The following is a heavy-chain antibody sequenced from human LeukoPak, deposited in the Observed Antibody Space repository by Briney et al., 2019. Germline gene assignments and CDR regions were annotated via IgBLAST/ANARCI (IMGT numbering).Heavy chain of an antibody. CDR2: IYSGGST. D-gene: IGHD3-22*01. J-gene: IGHJ3*02. CDR3: ARDGFSSGYPYDAFDI. V-gene: IGHV3-53*01. Sequence: GGSLRLSCAASGFTVSSNYMSWVRQAPGKGLEWVSVIYSGGSTYYADSVKGRFTISRDDSKNTLYLQMNSLRAEDTAVYYCARDGFSSGYPYDAFDIWGQGTMVTVSS. CDR1: GFTVSSNY.